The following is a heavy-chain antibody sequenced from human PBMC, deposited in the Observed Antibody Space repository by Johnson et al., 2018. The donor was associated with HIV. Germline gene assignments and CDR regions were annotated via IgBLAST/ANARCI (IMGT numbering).Heavy chain of an antibody. J-gene: IGHJ3*02. D-gene: IGHD6-13*01. CDR2: ISYDGSNK. CDR3: ARDGAQQLARDAFDI. Sequence: QVQLVESGGGVVQPGRSLRLSCAASGFTFSSYAMHWVRQAPGKGLEWVAVISYDGSNKYYADSVKGRFTISRDNSKNTLYLQMNSLRAEDTALYYCARDGAQQLARDAFDIWGQGTMVTVSS. CDR1: GFTFSSYA. V-gene: IGHV3-30*14.